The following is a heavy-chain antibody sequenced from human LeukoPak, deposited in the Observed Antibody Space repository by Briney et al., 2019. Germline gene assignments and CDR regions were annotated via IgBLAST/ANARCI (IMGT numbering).Heavy chain of an antibody. V-gene: IGHV4-38-2*01. D-gene: IGHD5-12*01. CDR1: GYSISSGYY. J-gene: IGHJ4*02. CDR3: ARIRGYTGCDY. Sequence: SETLSLTCAVFGYSISSGYYWGWIRQPPGKGLEWIGSIFRSGSTYYNPSLKSRVTISVDTSKNQFSLKLSSVTAADTALYYCARIRGYTGCDYWGQGTLVTVSS. CDR2: IFRSGST.